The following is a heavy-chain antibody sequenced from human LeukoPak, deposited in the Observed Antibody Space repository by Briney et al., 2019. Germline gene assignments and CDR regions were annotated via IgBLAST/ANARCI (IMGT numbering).Heavy chain of an antibody. V-gene: IGHV3-21*01. Sequence: AGGSLRLSCAAPGFTFYDYGMSWVRHAPGKGLEWVSSISSRSSYIYYADSVKARFTTSRDNAKNSLYLQMNSLRAEDTAVYYCARDLNYDFWSGAEDHWGQGTLVTVSS. CDR1: GFTFYDYG. D-gene: IGHD3-3*01. J-gene: IGHJ4*02. CDR3: ARDLNYDFWSGAEDH. CDR2: ISSRSSYI.